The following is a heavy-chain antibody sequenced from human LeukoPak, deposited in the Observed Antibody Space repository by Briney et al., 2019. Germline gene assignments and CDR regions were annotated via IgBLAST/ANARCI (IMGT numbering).Heavy chain of an antibody. D-gene: IGHD5-24*01. CDR1: GYTFTINY. CDR3: ARDNSVRDEAWWFNR. J-gene: IGHJ5*02. V-gene: IGHV1-46*01. Sequence: GASVTLSYTSCGYTFTINYMHWVRQAPGQGREGRGVISPSGGSTTYAQKFQGRVTLTRDMSTSTDYLELSRLRSEDTAVYYCARDNSVRDEAWWFNRWSEGTLVTVSS. CDR2: ISPSGGST.